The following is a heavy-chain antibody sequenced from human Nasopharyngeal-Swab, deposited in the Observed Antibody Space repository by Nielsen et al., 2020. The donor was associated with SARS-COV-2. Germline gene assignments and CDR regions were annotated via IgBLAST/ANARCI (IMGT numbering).Heavy chain of an antibody. V-gene: IGHV3-53*01. Sequence: GGSLRLSCAASGFTVSSNYMSWVRQAPGKGLEWVSVIYSGGSTYYADSVKGRFTISRDNSKNTLYLQMNSLRAEDTAVYYCAREGGSSGWYYFDYWGQGTLVTVSS. CDR2: IYSGGST. J-gene: IGHJ4*02. D-gene: IGHD6-19*01. CDR3: AREGGSSGWYYFDY. CDR1: GFTVSSNY.